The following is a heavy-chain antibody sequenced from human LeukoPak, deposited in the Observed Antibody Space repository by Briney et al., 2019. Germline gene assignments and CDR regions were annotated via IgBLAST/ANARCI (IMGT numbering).Heavy chain of an antibody. Sequence: KSSETLSLTCTVSGGSVISDTYYWGWIRQPPGKGLEWIGSIHYSESTYYTPSLKTRITMSVDTSKNQFSLKLSSVTAADTAVYYCARVKQWNPCFDYWGQGTLVTVSS. D-gene: IGHD6-19*01. CDR3: ARVKQWNPCFDY. J-gene: IGHJ4*02. V-gene: IGHV4-39*01. CDR2: IHYSEST. CDR1: GGSVISDTYY.